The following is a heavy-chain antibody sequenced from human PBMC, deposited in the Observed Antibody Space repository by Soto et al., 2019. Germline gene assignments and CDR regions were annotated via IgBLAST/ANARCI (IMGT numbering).Heavy chain of an antibody. V-gene: IGHV4-59*01. J-gene: IGHJ5*02. CDR1: GGSISTYY. D-gene: IGHD3-3*01. CDR3: ARGLVIVPSLPLEYYDESRETGFDP. Sequence: SETLSLTCTVSGGSISTYYWSWIRQPPGKELECIGYVYYNGSTDSNPSPKSRVSISVDTSKNQFSLKLRSLTAAATALYYCARGLVIVPSLPLEYYDESRETGFDPWGQGTLVTVSS. CDR2: VYYNGST.